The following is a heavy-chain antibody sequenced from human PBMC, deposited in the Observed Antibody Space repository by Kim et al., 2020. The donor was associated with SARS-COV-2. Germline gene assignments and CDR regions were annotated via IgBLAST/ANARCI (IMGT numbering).Heavy chain of an antibody. CDR2: IGLDGSIK. CDR3: SSYDLSPGFRPYYHYGL. J-gene: IGHJ6*01. D-gene: IGHD3-9*01. V-gene: IGHV3-33*03. CDR1: GFTFSSYG. Sequence: GGSLRLSCEASGFTFSSYGMRWVRQAPGKGLECVAVIGLDGSIKYYLESVKGRFTISRDNTKKMMFLQMNNLRAEDTALYYCSSYDLSPGFRPYYHYGL.